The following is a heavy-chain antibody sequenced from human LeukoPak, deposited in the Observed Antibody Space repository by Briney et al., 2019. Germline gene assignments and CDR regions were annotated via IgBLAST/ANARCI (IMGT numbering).Heavy chain of an antibody. V-gene: IGHV4-4*07. J-gene: IGHJ4*01. D-gene: IGHD2-15*01. Sequence: SETLSLTCTVPGDSINRYLWTWIRQPAGRGLEWIGRIYDSGTTNYKPSLKSRVSMSVETPKNQFSLRLSSVTAADTAVYYCARQSDSGGYFEYWGQGIRVTVSS. CDR3: ARQSDSGGYFEY. CDR2: IYDSGTT. CDR1: GDSINRYL.